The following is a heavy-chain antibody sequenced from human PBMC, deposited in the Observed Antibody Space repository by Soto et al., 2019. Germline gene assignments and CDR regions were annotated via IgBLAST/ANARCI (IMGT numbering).Heavy chain of an antibody. J-gene: IGHJ4*02. CDR2: LSAGGAST. D-gene: IGHD3-22*01. V-gene: IGHV3-23*01. CDR1: GFTFSSYA. CDR3: AKAGDSGYTLTRRPFDY. Sequence: EVQLLESGGGLVQPGGSLRLSCAASGFTFSSYAMSWVRQAPGKGLEWVSSLSAGGASTYYADSVKGRFTISRDNSKNTLYLQMNTLRPEDTAVYYCAKAGDSGYTLTRRPFDYWGQGTLVTVSS.